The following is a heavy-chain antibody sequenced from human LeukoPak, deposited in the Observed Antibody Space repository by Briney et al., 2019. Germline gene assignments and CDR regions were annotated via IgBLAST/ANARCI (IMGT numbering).Heavy chain of an antibody. D-gene: IGHD6-13*01. CDR2: IKSDGSST. CDR1: GFAFSSYW. Sequence: GGSLRLSCAASGFAFSSYWMHWVRQGPGKGPVWVSRIKSDGSSTRFADSVRGRFTISRDNGKNTLYLKMNSLRAEDTAVYYCARGGDSSNWYPGYFDYWGQGALVTVSS. J-gene: IGHJ4*02. V-gene: IGHV3-74*01. CDR3: ARGGDSSNWYPGYFDY.